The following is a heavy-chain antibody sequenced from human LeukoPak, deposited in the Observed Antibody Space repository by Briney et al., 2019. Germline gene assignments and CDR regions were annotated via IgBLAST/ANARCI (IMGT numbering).Heavy chain of an antibody. Sequence: PGGSLRLSCAASGFTVSSNYMSWVRQAPGKGLEWVSVIYSGGSTYYADSVKGRFTISRDNSKNTLYLQMNSLRAEDTAVYYCARELGYCSSTSCQASHFDHWGQGTLVTVSS. V-gene: IGHV3-53*01. J-gene: IGHJ4*02. CDR3: ARELGYCSSTSCQASHFDH. D-gene: IGHD2-2*01. CDR1: GFTVSSNY. CDR2: IYSGGST.